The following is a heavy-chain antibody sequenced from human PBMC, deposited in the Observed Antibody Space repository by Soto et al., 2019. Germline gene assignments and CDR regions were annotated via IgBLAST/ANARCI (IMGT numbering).Heavy chain of an antibody. Sequence: ASVKVSCKASGYTFTSYYMHWVRQAPGQGLEWMGIINPSGGSTSYAQKFQGRVTMTRDASTSTVYMELSSLRSEDTAVYYCARDRGYYDSSGINDYWGQGTLVTVSS. CDR2: INPSGGST. CDR1: GYTFTSYY. J-gene: IGHJ4*02. CDR3: ARDRGYYDSSGINDY. V-gene: IGHV1-46*01. D-gene: IGHD3-22*01.